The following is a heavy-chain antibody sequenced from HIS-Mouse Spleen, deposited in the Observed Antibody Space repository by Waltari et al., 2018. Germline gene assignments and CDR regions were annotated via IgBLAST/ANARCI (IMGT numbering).Heavy chain of an antibody. V-gene: IGHV4-34*01. D-gene: IGHD6-13*01. Sequence: QVQLQQWGAGLLKPSETLSLTCAVYGGSFSGYYWSWIRQPPGKGLEWIGEINHSGSTTYNPSPKSGVTISVDTSKNQFSLKLSSVTAADTAVYYCAGPGGAAAGYFQHWGQGTLVTVSS. CDR2: INHSGST. J-gene: IGHJ1*01. CDR1: GGSFSGYY. CDR3: AGPGGAAAGYFQH.